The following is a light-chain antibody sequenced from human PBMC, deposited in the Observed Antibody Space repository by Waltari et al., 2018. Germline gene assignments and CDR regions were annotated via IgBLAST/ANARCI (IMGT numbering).Light chain of an antibody. J-gene: IGKJ3*01. CDR3: QQYYSDPFT. CDR2: WAS. Sequence: DIVKTQSPDSLAVSLGERATIHCKSNQSLLYKSNQKDYLAWYQKKPGQPPNLLIYWASTRESGVPDRVSGSGSGTDFTLTINNQQPEDVATYYCQQYYSDPFTFGPGTMVDIK. CDR1: QSLLYKSNQKDY. V-gene: IGKV4-1*01.